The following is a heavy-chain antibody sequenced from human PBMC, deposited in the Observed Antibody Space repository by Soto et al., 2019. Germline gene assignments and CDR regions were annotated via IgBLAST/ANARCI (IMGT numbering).Heavy chain of an antibody. Sequence: GSLRLSCAASGFTFSSYSMKWVRQAPGKGLEWVSSISGSSSYIYYADSVKGRFTISRDNAKNSLYLQMNSLRAEDTAVYYCARDGVDSSGWYRQLDYWGQGTLVTVSS. CDR3: ARDGVDSSGWYRQLDY. J-gene: IGHJ4*02. CDR2: ISGSSSYI. CDR1: GFTFSSYS. D-gene: IGHD6-19*01. V-gene: IGHV3-21*01.